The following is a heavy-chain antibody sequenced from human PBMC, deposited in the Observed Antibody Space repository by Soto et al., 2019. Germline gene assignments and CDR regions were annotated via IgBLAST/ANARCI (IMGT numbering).Heavy chain of an antibody. CDR2: ISCCGGST. V-gene: IGHV3-23*01. CDR1: GFNFKKFA. J-gene: IGHJ4*02. D-gene: IGHD6-19*01. CDR3: AKADGEQWLIPHLDN. Sequence: EVQLLESGGGVVQPGGSLRLSCVASGFNFKKFAMAWVRQAPGEGLEWVSGISCCGGSTSYADSVKGRFSTARDDSKNTLSLQMTGLRVEDTAQYFGAKADGEQWLIPHLDNWGQGTLVTVS.